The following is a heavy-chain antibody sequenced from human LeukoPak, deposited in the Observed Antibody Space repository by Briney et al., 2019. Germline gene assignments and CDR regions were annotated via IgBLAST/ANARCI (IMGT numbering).Heavy chain of an antibody. CDR3: ARVDSEWFDY. CDR2: IYYSGSS. V-gene: IGHV4-59*01. CDR1: GGSISSYY. Sequence: PETLSLTCTVSGGSISSYYWSWIRQPPGKGLEWIGYIYYSGSSNYNPSLKSRVTISVDTSKNQFSLKLSSVTAADTAVYYCARVDSEWFDYWGQGTLVTVSS. D-gene: IGHD1-26*01. J-gene: IGHJ4*02.